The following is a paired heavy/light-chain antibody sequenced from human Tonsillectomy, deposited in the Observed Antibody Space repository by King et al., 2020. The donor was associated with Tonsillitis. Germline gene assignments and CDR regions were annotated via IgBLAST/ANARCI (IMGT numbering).Heavy chain of an antibody. J-gene: IGHJ4*02. CDR2: IYYRGST. V-gene: IGHV4-30-4*01. CDR1: GDPISSGDYY. Sequence: QVQLQESGPGLVKPSQTLSLTCTVSGDPISSGDYYWSWIRQPPGKGLEWIGYIYYRGSTYYNSSLKSRATISMNTSKNQFSLKLSSVTAADTAVYFCAREAWPAGYFDSWGQGTLVTVSS. CDR3: AREAWPAGYFDS.
Light chain of an antibody. CDR3: QQYDNLRVT. V-gene: IGKV1-33*01. J-gene: IGKJ5*01. CDR1: QDISNY. CDR2: DAS. Sequence: DIQMTQSPSSLSASVGDRVTITCQASQDISNYLNWYQQKPGRAPKLLIYDASNLETGVPSRFSGSGSGTDFTFTISSLQPEDIATYYCQQYDNLRVTFGQGTRLEIK.